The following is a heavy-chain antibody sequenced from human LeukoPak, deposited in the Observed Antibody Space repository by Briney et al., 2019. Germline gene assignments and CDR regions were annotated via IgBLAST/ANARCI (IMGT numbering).Heavy chain of an antibody. CDR2: VHYSGST. CDR1: GGSISSSTFY. CDR3: AGLWGSIAARPAFFSFDY. J-gene: IGHJ4*02. D-gene: IGHD6-6*01. Sequence: SETLSLTCTVSGGSISSSTFYWGWIRQPPGKGLEWIGFVHYSGSTHYNPSLKSRVTISVDTSKNQVSLKLTSVTAADTAVYYCAGLWGSIAARPAFFSFDYWGQGTLVTVSS. V-gene: IGHV4-61*05.